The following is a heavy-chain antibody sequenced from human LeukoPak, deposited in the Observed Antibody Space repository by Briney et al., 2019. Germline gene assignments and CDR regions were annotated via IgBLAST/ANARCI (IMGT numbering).Heavy chain of an antibody. CDR3: ARGRYCSADICSGGDAFDI. Sequence: SETLSLTCTVSGGSINNYYWSWIRQPAGKGPEWIGRIYTRGSTNYNPSLKSRDTMSVDTSKNQFSLKLSSVTAADTAVYYCARGRYCSADICSGGDAFDIWGQGTMVSVSS. CDR1: GGSINNYY. CDR2: IYTRGST. V-gene: IGHV4-4*07. D-gene: IGHD2-15*01. J-gene: IGHJ3*02.